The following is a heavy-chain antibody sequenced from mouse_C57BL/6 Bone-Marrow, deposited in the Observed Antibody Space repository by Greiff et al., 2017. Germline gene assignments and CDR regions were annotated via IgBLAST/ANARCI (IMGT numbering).Heavy chain of an antibody. V-gene: IGHV1-18*01. D-gene: IGHD2-4*01. CDR3: ARSYYDYLYYFDY. CDR2: INPNNGGT. J-gene: IGHJ2*01. CDR1: GYTFTDYN. Sequence: EVQLQQSGPELVKPGASVKIPCKASGYTFTDYNMDWVKQSHGKSLEWIGDINPNNGGTIYNQKFKGKATLTVDKSSSTAYMELRSLTSEDTAVYYCARSYYDYLYYFDYWGQGTTHTVSS.